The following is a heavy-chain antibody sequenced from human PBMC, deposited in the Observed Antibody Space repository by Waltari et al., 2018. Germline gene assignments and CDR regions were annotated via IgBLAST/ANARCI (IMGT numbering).Heavy chain of an antibody. CDR2: MSDNGAT. V-gene: IGHV4-39*02. CDR3: ATYIGASIGTAAFDV. D-gene: IGHD5-12*01. Sequence: QLQLQESGPGLGKPSETLSLTCIVSGGSITSNRHYWAWIRQPPGQGLEWIGTMSDNGATYSSPSLTSRVTLSRDTSKNHLSLKLGSVTAADTAVYYCATYIGASIGTAAFDVWGQGTMVTVSS. J-gene: IGHJ3*01. CDR1: GGSITSNRHY.